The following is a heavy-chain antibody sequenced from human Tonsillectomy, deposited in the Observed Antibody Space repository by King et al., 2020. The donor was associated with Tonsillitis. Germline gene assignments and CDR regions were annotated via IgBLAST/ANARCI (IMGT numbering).Heavy chain of an antibody. J-gene: IGHJ3*02. V-gene: IGHV3-23*04. D-gene: IGHD1-1*01. CDR1: EFTFSSYA. Sequence: VQLVESGGGLVQPGGSLRLSCAASEFTFSSYAMNCVRQAPGKGLEWVSGISSSGCSTYYADSVKGRFTISRDNSKKTLYLQMNSLRAEDTAVYYFAKDIRYNWSEVNAFDIGGQGTMVTVSS. CDR3: AKDIRYNWSEVNAFDI. CDR2: ISSSGCST.